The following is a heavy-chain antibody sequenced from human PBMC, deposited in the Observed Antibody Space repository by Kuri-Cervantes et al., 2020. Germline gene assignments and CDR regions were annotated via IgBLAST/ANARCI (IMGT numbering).Heavy chain of an antibody. CDR2: IYYSGST. CDR3: ESVGSIVGASQRDPNFDY. Sequence: TCAVSAGSSSGYYWSWFRQPPGKGLEWFGYIYYSGSTNYNPSLKSRVTISVDTSKNQFSLKLSSMTVADTAVYYCESVGSIVGASQRDPNFDYWGQGALVTVSS. V-gene: IGHV4-59*01. J-gene: IGHJ4*03. CDR1: AGSSSGYY. D-gene: IGHD1-26*01.